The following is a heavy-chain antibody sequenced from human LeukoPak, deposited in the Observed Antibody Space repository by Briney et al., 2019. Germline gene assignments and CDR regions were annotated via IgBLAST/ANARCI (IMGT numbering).Heavy chain of an antibody. CDR2: ISYDGSNK. CDR3: AKDRQWLLRYYFEY. D-gene: IGHD6-19*01. CDR1: GFTFSSYG. J-gene: IGHJ4*02. Sequence: PGGSLRLSCAASGFTFSSYGMHWVRQAPGKGLEWVAVISYDGSNKYYADSVKGRFTISRDNSKNTLYLQMNSLRAEDTAVYYCAKDRQWLLRYYFEYWGQGTLVTVSS. V-gene: IGHV3-30*18.